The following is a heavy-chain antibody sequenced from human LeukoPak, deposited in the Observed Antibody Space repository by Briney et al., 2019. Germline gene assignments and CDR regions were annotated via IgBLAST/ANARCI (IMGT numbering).Heavy chain of an antibody. CDR1: GGSISSYY. D-gene: IGHD3-10*01. J-gene: IGHJ6*02. CDR2: IYSSANT. Sequence: SETLSLTCTVSGGSISSYYWSWIRQPPGKGLEWIGYIYSSANTNYNPSLKGRVTMSVDTSKNQFSLKLSSVTAADTAVYYCARDGATMVRGVITYGMDVWGQGTTVTVSS. V-gene: IGHV4-59*01. CDR3: ARDGATMVRGVITYGMDV.